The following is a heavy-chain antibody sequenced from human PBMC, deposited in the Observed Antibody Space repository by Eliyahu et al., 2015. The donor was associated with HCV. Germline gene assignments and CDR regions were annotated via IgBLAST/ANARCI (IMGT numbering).Heavy chain of an antibody. J-gene: IGHJ6*03. Sequence: EVQLVESGGGLVXPGGSLRLSCAXXXFXFLRSGMGWVRQAPGKGLEWIGRIKSKTDGGTTDYAAPVKGRFTISRDDSKSTLYLQMNSLKTEDTAVYYCTTGAPGGFDYYLDVWGQGTTVTVSS. CDR2: IKSKTDGGTT. CDR1: XFXFLRSG. D-gene: IGHD3-10*01. CDR3: TTGAPGGFDYYLDV. V-gene: IGHV3-15*01.